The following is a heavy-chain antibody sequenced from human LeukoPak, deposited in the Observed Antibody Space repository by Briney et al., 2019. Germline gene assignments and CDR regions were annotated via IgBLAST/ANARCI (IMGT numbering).Heavy chain of an antibody. J-gene: IGHJ4*02. CDR2: ISSSSSTI. CDR1: GFTFSSYS. Sequence: GGSLRLSCAASGFTFSSYSMNWVRQAPGKGLEWVSYISSSSSTIYYADSVKGRFTISRDNAKNSLYLQMNSLRAEDTAVYYCAKDLGRITIFGVVTLDRYFDYWGQGTLVTVSS. V-gene: IGHV3-48*01. CDR3: AKDLGRITIFGVVTLDRYFDY. D-gene: IGHD3-3*01.